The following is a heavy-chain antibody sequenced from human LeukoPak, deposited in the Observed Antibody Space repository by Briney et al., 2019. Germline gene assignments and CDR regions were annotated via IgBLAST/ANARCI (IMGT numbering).Heavy chain of an antibody. CDR2: ISSSSSYI. CDR3: ARERGNYMDV. J-gene: IGHJ6*03. D-gene: IGHD3-16*01. CDR1: GFTFSSYS. V-gene: IGHV3-21*01. Sequence: GRSLRLSCAASGFTFSSYSMNWVRQAPGKGLEWVSSISSSSSYIFYADSVKGRFTISRDNAKNSLYLQMNSLRAEDTAVYYCARERGNYMDVWGKGTTVTVSS.